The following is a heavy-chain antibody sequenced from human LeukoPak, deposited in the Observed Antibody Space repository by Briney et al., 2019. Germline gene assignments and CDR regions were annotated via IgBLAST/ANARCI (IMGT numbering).Heavy chain of an antibody. D-gene: IGHD2-15*01. Sequence: ASVKVSCKASGYTFTSYGISWVRQAPGQGLEWMGWISAYNGNTNYAQKLQGRVTMTTDTSTSTAYMELSSLRPEDTAVYYCATAGRDIPLYRFDYWGQGTLVTVSS. CDR3: ATAGRDIPLYRFDY. CDR1: GYTFTSYG. CDR2: ISAYNGNT. V-gene: IGHV1-18*01. J-gene: IGHJ4*02.